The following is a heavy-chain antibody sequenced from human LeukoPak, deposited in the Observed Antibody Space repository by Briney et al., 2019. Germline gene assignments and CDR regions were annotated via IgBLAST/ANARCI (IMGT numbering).Heavy chain of an antibody. CDR2: IWYDGSNK. CDR1: GFTFSSYG. J-gene: IGHJ3*02. V-gene: IGHV3-30*02. CDR3: AKDFPIESHGDYAAGAFDI. D-gene: IGHD4-17*01. Sequence: GSLRLSCAASGFTFSSYGMHWVRQAPGKGLEWVAVIWYDGSNKYYADSVKGRFTISRDNSKNTLYLQMNSLRAEDTAVYYCAKDFPIESHGDYAAGAFDIWGQGTMVTVSS.